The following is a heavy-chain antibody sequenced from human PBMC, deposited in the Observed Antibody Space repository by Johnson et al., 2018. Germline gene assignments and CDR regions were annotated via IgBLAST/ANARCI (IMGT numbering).Heavy chain of an antibody. CDR1: GFTFSSYG. J-gene: IGHJ5*02. CDR2: ISYDGSNK. Sequence: QVQLVESGGGVVQPGRSLRLSCAASGFTFSSYGMHWVRQAPGKGLEWVAVISYDGSNKYYADSVKGRFTISRDNAKNSLYLQMNSLRDEDTAVYYCARDPTWGQGTLVTVSS. V-gene: IGHV3-30*03. CDR3: ARDPT.